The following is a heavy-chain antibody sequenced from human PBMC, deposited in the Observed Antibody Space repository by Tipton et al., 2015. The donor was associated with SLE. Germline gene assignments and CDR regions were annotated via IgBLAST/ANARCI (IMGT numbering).Heavy chain of an antibody. D-gene: IGHD3-3*01. CDR2: IYSSGST. Sequence: TLSLTCTVSGGSFNSGSHYWSWVRQPAGKGLEWIGRIYSSGSTNYNPSFKSRVTLTIDTSKNQFSLKLTSVTAADTAVYYCARALPFNYDFWSGYSTDPFDVWGQGTMVTVSA. CDR1: GGSFNSGSHY. CDR3: ARALPFNYDFWSGYSTDPFDV. V-gene: IGHV4-61*02. J-gene: IGHJ3*01.